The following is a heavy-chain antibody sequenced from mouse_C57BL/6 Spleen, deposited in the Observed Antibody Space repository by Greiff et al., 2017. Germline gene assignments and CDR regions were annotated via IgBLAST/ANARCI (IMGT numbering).Heavy chain of an antibody. CDR2: INPSSGYT. CDR1: GYTFTSYT. CDR3: ARGKRDAMDY. J-gene: IGHJ4*01. Sequence: QVQLQQSGAELARPGASVKMSCKASGYTFTSYTMHWVKQRPGPGLEWIGYINPSSGYTKYNQKFKDKATLTADKSSSTAYMQLSSLTSEDSAVYYCARGKRDAMDYWGQGTSVTVSS. V-gene: IGHV1-4*01.